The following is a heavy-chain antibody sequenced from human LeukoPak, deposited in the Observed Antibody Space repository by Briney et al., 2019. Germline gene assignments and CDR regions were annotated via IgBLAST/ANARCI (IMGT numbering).Heavy chain of an antibody. D-gene: IGHD1-14*01. V-gene: IGHV1-18*04. J-gene: IGHJ4*02. CDR1: GYTFTGYY. Sequence: ASVKVSCKASGYTFTGYYMHWVRQAPGQGLEWMGWISTHNDNTNYVQKLQGRVTMTTDTSTSTAYMELRSLRSDDTAVYYCARDTTVSPSYWGQGTLVTVSS. CDR3: ARDTTVSPSY. CDR2: ISTHNDNT.